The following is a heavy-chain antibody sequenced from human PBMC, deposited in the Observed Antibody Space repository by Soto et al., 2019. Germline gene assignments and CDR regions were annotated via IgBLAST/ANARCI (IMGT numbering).Heavy chain of an antibody. CDR2: ISFSSGTI. CDR1: GFTFSSYS. V-gene: IGHV3-48*01. Sequence: EVQLVESGGGLVQPGGSLRLSCAASGFTFSSYSMNWVRQAPGKGLEWIAFISFSSGTIYYADSVKGRFTISRDNAESSLHLQMNSRRAEATVIYYGAKDGSTPTYYSYYGMDVWGQGTTVTVSS. J-gene: IGHJ6*02. D-gene: IGHD6-13*01. CDR3: AKDGSTPTYYSYYGMDV.